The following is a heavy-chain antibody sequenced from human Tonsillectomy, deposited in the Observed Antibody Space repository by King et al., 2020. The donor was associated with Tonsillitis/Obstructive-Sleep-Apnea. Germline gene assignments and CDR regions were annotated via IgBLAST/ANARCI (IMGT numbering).Heavy chain of an antibody. CDR3: ARLLGFCSTTSCLGMDV. J-gene: IGHJ6*02. CDR1: GFTFGDYA. V-gene: IGHV3-49*04. CDR2: IRSKSYGGTT. Sequence: QLVQSGGGLVQPGRSLRLSCTASGFTFGDYAMSWVRQAPGKGLEWVGFIRSKSYGGTTEYAASVIGRFTISRDDSKSIAYLQMNSLKTEDTAVYYCARLLGFCSTTSCLGMDVWGQGTTVTVSS. D-gene: IGHD2-2*01.